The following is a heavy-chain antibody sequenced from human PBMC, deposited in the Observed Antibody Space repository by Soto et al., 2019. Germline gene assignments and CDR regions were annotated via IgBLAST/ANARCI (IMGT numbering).Heavy chain of an antibody. J-gene: IGHJ6*02. CDR3: ARVECLYNYYYYAMDV. D-gene: IGHD3-3*01. V-gene: IGHV1-18*01. CDR1: GYSFTSYA. Sequence: QVQLVQSGPEVKKPGASVKVSCKTSGYSFTSYAITWVRQAPGQGLEWMGWISPYNDDSNYAQTFQGRVTMTTDTSTSTAHMELRSLGSDDSAVYYCARVECLYNYYYYAMDVWGQGTTVTVS. CDR2: ISPYNDDS.